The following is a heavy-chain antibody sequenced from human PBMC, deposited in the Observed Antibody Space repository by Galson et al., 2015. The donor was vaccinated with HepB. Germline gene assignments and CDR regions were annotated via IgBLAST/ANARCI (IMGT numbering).Heavy chain of an antibody. CDR1: GGTFNSSA. V-gene: IGHV1-69*13. CDR2: IIPIFGTA. J-gene: IGHJ3*02. CDR3: ATRRAYYYDSSGPLGAFDI. D-gene: IGHD3-22*01. Sequence: SVKVSCQAYGGTFNSSAISWVRQAPGQGLEWMGGIIPIFGTANYAQKFQGRVTITADESTSTAYMELSSLRSEDTAVYYCATRRAYYYDSSGPLGAFDIWGQGTMVTVSS.